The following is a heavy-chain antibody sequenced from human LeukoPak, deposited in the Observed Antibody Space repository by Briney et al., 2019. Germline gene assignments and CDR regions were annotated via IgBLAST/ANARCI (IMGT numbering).Heavy chain of an antibody. CDR2: ISYDGSNK. Sequence: PGGSLRLSCAASGFTFSSYAMHWVRQAPGKGLEWVAVISYDGSNKYYADSVKGRFTISRDNSKNTLYLQINSLRAEDTAVYYCARVSLGRYCSSTSCSYFDYWGQGTLVTVSS. V-gene: IGHV3-30-3*01. D-gene: IGHD2-2*01. CDR3: ARVSLGRYCSSTSCSYFDY. CDR1: GFTFSSYA. J-gene: IGHJ4*02.